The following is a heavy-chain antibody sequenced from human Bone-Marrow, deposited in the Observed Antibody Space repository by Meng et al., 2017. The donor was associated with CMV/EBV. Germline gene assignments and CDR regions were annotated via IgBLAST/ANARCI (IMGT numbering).Heavy chain of an antibody. CDR3: ARAGYYDY. Sequence: LSLSCAASGFTFSTYAMTWVRQAPGKGLEWVSGINGGGGNIYYADSVKGRFTISRDNSKNTLYLQMNSLTVDDTALYYCARAGYYDYWGQGTLVTVSS. V-gene: IGHV3-23*01. CDR2: INGGGGNI. J-gene: IGHJ4*02. CDR1: GFTFSTYA. D-gene: IGHD2-21*01.